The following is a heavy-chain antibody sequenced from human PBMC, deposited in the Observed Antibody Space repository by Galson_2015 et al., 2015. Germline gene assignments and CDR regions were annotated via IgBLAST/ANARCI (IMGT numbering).Heavy chain of an antibody. CDR1: GFTFGDYA. D-gene: IGHD6-19*01. V-gene: IGHV3-49*03. CDR2: IRSKAYGGTT. J-gene: IGHJ5*02. CDR3: TQTPGAVAGIYWFDP. Sequence: SLRLSCAASGFTFGDYAMSWFRQAPGKGLEWVGFIRSKAYGGTTEYAASVKGRFTISRDDSKSIAYLQMNSLKTEDTAVYYCTQTPGAVAGIYWFDPWGQGTLVTVSS.